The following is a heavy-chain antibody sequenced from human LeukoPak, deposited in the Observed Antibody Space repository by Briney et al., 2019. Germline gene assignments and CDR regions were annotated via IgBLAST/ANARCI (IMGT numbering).Heavy chain of an antibody. CDR1: GGSISSYY. CDR3: ARLKVLLPDY. CDR2: IYYSGST. Sequence: PSETLSLTCTVSGGSISSYYWSWIRQPPGKGLEWIGYIYYSGSTNYNPSLKSRVTISVDTSKNQFSLKLSSVTAADTAVYYCARLKVLLPDYWGQGTLVTVSP. J-gene: IGHJ4*02. V-gene: IGHV4-59*08. D-gene: IGHD3-10*01.